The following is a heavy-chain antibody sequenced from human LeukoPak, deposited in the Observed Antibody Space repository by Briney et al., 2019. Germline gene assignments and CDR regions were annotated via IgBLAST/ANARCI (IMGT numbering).Heavy chain of an antibody. Sequence: GGSLRLSCAASGFTFSSYAMSWVRQAPGKGLDWVSAISGGGTSTYYADSVKGRFTISRDDSRNTLYLQMNSLRAEDTALYYCAKELNEYDSSAYYGSWGQGALVTVSS. V-gene: IGHV3-23*01. J-gene: IGHJ5*02. CDR2: ISGGGTST. D-gene: IGHD3-22*01. CDR1: GFTFSSYA. CDR3: AKELNEYDSSAYYGS.